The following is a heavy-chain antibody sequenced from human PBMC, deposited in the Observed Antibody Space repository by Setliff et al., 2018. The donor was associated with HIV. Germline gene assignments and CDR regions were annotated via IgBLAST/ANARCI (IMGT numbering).Heavy chain of an antibody. J-gene: IGHJ4*02. CDR1: GFSFNDYA. Sequence: GGSLRLSCAASGFSFNDYAVNWGRQAPGKGLEGVAGSSGDGDSIFYDDSVRGRFIISRDKSGTTVYLQLKRLRVADTAIYFCAIDILGMQVAGGFDYWGPGTLVTVSS. D-gene: IGHD6-19*01. V-gene: IGHV3-23*01. CDR2: SSGDGDSI. CDR3: AIDILGMQVAGGFDY.